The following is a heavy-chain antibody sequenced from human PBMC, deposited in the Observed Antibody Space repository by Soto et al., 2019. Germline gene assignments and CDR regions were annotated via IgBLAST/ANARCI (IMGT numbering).Heavy chain of an antibody. Sequence: GGSLRLSCAASGFTFRSYAMTWVRQAPGKGLEAPGKGLEWVSAISGSGGNTFYADSVKGRFTISRDNSKNTLYLQMNSLRAEDTAIYYCARASSYDFWSGSDSRDPYYYYGMDVWGQGTTVTVSS. J-gene: IGHJ6*02. CDR2: ISGSGGNT. D-gene: IGHD3-3*01. V-gene: IGHV3-23*01. CDR1: GFTFRSYA. CDR3: ARASSYDFWSGSDSRDPYYYYGMDV.